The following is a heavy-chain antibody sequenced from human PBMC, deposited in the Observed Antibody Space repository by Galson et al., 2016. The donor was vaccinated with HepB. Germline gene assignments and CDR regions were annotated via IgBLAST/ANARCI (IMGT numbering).Heavy chain of an antibody. J-gene: IGHJ4*02. V-gene: IGHV3-23*01. D-gene: IGHD6-13*01. CDR1: GLTFSSYA. Sequence: SLRLSCAASGLTFSSYAMTWVRQAPGKGLEWVSAGYGGGGGPHYADSAKGRFTMSRDISRNTLYLQMNSLRAEDTAVYYCARCERYGSGWYGKNDYWGQGTLVTVSS. CDR2: GYGGGGGP. CDR3: ARCERYGSGWYGKNDY.